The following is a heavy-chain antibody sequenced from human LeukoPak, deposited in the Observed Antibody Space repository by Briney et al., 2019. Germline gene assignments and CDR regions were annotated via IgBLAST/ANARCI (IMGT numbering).Heavy chain of an antibody. D-gene: IGHD6-13*01. CDR1: GFTFSSYS. V-gene: IGHV3-21*01. J-gene: IGHJ4*02. CDR3: ARDLIAAAGLPDY. Sequence: GGSLRLSCAASGFTFSSYSMNWVRQAPGKGLEWVSSISSSSSYIYYADSVKGRFTISRDNAKNSLYLRMNSLRAEDTAVYYCARDLIAAAGLPDYWGQGTLVTVSS. CDR2: ISSSSSYI.